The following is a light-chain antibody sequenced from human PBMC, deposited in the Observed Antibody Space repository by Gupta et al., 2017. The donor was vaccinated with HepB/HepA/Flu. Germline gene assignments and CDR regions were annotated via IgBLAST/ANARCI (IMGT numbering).Light chain of an antibody. CDR3: QSYDSSLSGRYV. Sequence: QSVLTQPPSVSGAPGQRVTIHCTGRSSNIGAGYDVHWYQQLPGTAPRLLIYGNSNRPSGVPDRFSGSKSGTSASLAITGLQAEDEADYYCQSYDSSLSGRYVFGTGTKVTVL. V-gene: IGLV1-40*01. CDR2: GNS. CDR1: SSNIGAGYD. J-gene: IGLJ1*01.